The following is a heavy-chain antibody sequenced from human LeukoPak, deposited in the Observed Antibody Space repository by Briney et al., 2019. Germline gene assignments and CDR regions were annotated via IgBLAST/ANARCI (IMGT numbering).Heavy chain of an antibody. D-gene: IGHD6-19*01. Sequence: GGSLRLSCAASGFTFSSYSMNWVRQAPGKGLEWVSSISSSSSYIYYADSVKGRFTISRDNAKNSLYLQMNSLRAEDTAVYYCARLQTVAGTDYWGQGTLVTVSS. CDR3: ARLQTVAGTDY. J-gene: IGHJ4*02. V-gene: IGHV3-21*01. CDR1: GFTFSSYS. CDR2: ISSSSSYI.